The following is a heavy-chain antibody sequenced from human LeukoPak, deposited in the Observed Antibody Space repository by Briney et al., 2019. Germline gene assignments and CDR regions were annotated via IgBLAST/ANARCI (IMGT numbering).Heavy chain of an antibody. CDR2: IIPIFGTA. CDR1: GGTFGSYA. D-gene: IGHD3-22*01. V-gene: IGHV1-69*01. J-gene: IGHJ4*02. Sequence: SVKVSCKASGGTFGSYAISWVRQAPGQGLEWMGGIIPIFGTANYAQKFQGRVTITADESTSTAYMELSSLRSEDTAVYYCARSTVEYYYDSSGYYYWGQGTLVTVSS. CDR3: ARSTVEYYYDSSGYYY.